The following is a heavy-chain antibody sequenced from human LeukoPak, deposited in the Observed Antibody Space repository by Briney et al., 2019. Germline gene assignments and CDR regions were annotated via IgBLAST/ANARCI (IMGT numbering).Heavy chain of an antibody. CDR3: ARDPYSSDYYGMDV. Sequence: GGSLRLSCAASGFTFSSSNMNWVRQAPGKGLEWVSYISSSRRTTYYADSVKGRFTISRDNAKNSLYLQMNSLRAEDTAEYYCARDPYSSDYYGMDVWGQGTTVTVSS. CDR1: GFTFSSSN. D-gene: IGHD5-18*01. CDR2: ISSSRRTT. V-gene: IGHV3-48*01. J-gene: IGHJ6*02.